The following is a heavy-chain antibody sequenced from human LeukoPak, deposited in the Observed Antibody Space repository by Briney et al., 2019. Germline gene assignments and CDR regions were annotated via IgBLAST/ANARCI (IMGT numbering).Heavy chain of an antibody. J-gene: IGHJ4*02. V-gene: IGHV1-2*02. Sequence: ASVKVSCKASGYTFTGYYMHWVRQAPGQGLEWMGWINPNSGGTNYAQKFQGRVTMTRDTSISTAYMELSRLRSDDTAVYYCARDLSRVCSGGSCYWNDYWGQGILVTVSS. CDR1: GYTFTGYY. CDR3: ARDLSRVCSGGSCYWNDY. D-gene: IGHD2-15*01. CDR2: INPNSGGT.